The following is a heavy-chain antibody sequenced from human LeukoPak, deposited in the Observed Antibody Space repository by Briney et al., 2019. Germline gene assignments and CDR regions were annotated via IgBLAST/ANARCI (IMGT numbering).Heavy chain of an antibody. CDR1: GYTFTSYG. D-gene: IGHD6-13*01. CDR2: VSAYNGNT. J-gene: IGHJ5*02. CDR3: AREVGAAAGENWFDP. Sequence: ASVKVSCKASGYTFTSYGISWVRQAPGQGLEWVGWVSAYNGNTNYAQKLQGRVTMTTDTSTSTAYMELRSLRSDDTAVYYGAREVGAAAGENWFDPCGQGTLVTVSS. V-gene: IGHV1-18*01.